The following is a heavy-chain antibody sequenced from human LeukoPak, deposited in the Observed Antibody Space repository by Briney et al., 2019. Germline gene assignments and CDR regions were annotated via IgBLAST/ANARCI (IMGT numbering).Heavy chain of an antibody. J-gene: IGHJ3*02. CDR2: ISGSSTYT. CDR1: GFTFSDFY. Sequence: PGGSLRLSCAASGFTFSDFYMSWIRQAPGKGPEWVSYISGSSTYTNYADSVKGRFTISRDNAKKSLYLQMNSLRAEDTAVYYCATDHLRVGATGASDTWGQGTMVTVSS. D-gene: IGHD1-26*01. V-gene: IGHV3-11*05. CDR3: ATDHLRVGATGASDT.